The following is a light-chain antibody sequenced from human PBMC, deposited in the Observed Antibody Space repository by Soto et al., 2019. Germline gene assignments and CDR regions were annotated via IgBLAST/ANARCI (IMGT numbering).Light chain of an antibody. V-gene: IGKV1-8*01. Sequence: AIRMTQSPSSLSASTGDRVTITCRASQGIGGYLASYQVKPGKAPKLLMFAASTLQRGVPSRFSGSGSGTDFTLTISYLQSEDFATYCCQQYYAYPRTFGQGTKVDIK. CDR1: QGIGGY. CDR2: AAS. CDR3: QQYYAYPRT. J-gene: IGKJ1*01.